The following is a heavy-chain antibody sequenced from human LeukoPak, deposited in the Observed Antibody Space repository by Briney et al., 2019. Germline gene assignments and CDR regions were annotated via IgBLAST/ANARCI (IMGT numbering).Heavy chain of an antibody. CDR3: ARDPLAYYGSGSPKGGDY. J-gene: IGHJ4*02. Sequence: SVKVSCKASGGTFSSYAISWVRQAPGQGLEWMGRIIPIFGTANYAQKFQGRVTITADKSTSTAYMELSSLGSEDTAVYYCARDPLAYYGSGSPKGGDYWGQGTLVTVSS. V-gene: IGHV1-69*06. CDR2: IIPIFGTA. D-gene: IGHD3-10*01. CDR1: GGTFSSYA.